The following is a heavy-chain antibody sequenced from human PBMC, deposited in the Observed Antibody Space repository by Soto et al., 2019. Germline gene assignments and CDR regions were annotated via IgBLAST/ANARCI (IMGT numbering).Heavy chain of an antibody. CDR1: GFTFSSYW. J-gene: IGHJ4*02. D-gene: IGHD6-6*01. CDR2: IKQDGSEK. Sequence: GGSLRLSCAASGFTFSSYWMSWVRQAPGKGLEWVANIKQDGSEKYYVDSVKGRFTISRDNAKNSLYLQMNSLRAEDTAVYYCARDGRGSSRSRIFDYWGQGTLVTVSS. V-gene: IGHV3-7*01. CDR3: ARDGRGSSRSRIFDY.